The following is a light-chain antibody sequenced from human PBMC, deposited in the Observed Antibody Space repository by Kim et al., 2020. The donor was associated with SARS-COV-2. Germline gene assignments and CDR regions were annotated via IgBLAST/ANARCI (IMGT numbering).Light chain of an antibody. CDR1: SSNIEKNA. CDR2: YDN. J-gene: IGLJ3*02. CDR3: AAWDDSLTAWV. V-gene: IGLV1-36*01. Sequence: ELTQPPSVSEAPRQRVTISCSGSSSNIEKNAVNWYQQLPGKAPKLLIYYDNLLPSGVSDRFSGSKSGTSASLAISGLQSEDEADYYCAAWDDSLTAWVFGGGTQLTVL.